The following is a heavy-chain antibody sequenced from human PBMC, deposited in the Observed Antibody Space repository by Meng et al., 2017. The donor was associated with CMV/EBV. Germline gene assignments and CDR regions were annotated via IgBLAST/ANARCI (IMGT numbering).Heavy chain of an antibody. J-gene: IGHJ3*02. CDR2: IRSKAYGGTT. CDR3: TRDRDLYYYDSSGYYGDAFDI. CDR1: GFTFGDYA. V-gene: IGHV3-49*04. D-gene: IGHD3-22*01. Sequence: GGSLRLSCTASGFTFGDYAMSWVRQAPGKGLEWVGFIRSKAYGGTTEYAASVKGRFTISRDDSKSIVYLQMNSLKTEDTAVYYCTRDRDLYYYDSSGYYGDAFDIWGQGTMVTVSS.